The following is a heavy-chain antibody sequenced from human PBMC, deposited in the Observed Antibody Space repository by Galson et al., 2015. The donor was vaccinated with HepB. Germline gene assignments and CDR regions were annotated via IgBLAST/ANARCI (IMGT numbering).Heavy chain of an antibody. CDR2: IYSDGSA. J-gene: IGHJ4*02. V-gene: IGHV3-66*01. D-gene: IGHD3-16*02. CDR1: GFTVSSSY. Sequence: SLRLSCAASGFTVSSSYMSWVRQAPGKGLEWVSVIYSDGSAYYAGSVKGRFTISRDNSKNTVYLQMNSLGAEDTAVYYCASPLMTTFGGVIVRLGYWGQGTLVTVSS. CDR3: ASPLMTTFGGVIVRLGY.